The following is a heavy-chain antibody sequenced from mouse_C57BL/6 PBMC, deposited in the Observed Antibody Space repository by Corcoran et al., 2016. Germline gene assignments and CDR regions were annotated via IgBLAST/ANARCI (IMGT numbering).Heavy chain of an antibody. V-gene: IGHV9-3*01. CDR2: INTYSGVP. CDR1: GYTFTTYG. CDR3: ARSDGYYDYYAMDY. D-gene: IGHD2-3*01. Sequence: QIQLVQSGPELKKPGETIKISCKASGYTFTTYGMSWVKQAPGKGLKWMGWINTYSGVPTYADDFKGRFAFSLETSASTAYLQINNLKNEDTATYFCARSDGYYDYYAMDYWGQGTSVTVSS. J-gene: IGHJ4*01.